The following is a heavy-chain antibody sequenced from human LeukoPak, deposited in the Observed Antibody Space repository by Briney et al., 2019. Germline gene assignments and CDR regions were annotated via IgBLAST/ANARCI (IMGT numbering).Heavy chain of an antibody. CDR1: GYTFTGYY. D-gene: IGHD3-3*01. CDR2: INPNSGGT. V-gene: IGHV1-2*04. Sequence: ASVKVSCKASGYTFTGYYMHWVRQAPGQGLEWMGWINPNSGGTNYAQKLQGWVTMTRDTFISTAYMELRSLRSDDTAVYYCARDLGESITIFGVVITADPFDYWGQGTLVTVSS. CDR3: ARDLGESITIFGVVITADPFDY. J-gene: IGHJ4*02.